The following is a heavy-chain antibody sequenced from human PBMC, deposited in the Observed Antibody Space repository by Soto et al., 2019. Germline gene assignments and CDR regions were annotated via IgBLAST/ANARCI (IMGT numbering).Heavy chain of an antibody. CDR2: ISVSVGIT. J-gene: IGHJ5*02. D-gene: IGHD2-15*01. Sequence: WGSLRLSCAASGFTFSSYAMSWVRQAPGKGLEWVSAISVSVGITYYADSVKGRFTISRDNSKNTLYLQMNSLRAEDTAVYYCANDAPLGYCSGGSCYSRGWCERWGQGTLVTVSA. CDR3: ANDAPLGYCSGGSCYSRGWCER. CDR1: GFTFSSYA. V-gene: IGHV3-23*01.